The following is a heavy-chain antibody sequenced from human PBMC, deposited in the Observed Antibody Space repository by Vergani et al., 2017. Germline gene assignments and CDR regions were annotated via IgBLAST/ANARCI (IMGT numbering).Heavy chain of an antibody. CDR3: ARAGFFDYVWVDY. CDR1: GFTFSSYG. J-gene: IGHJ4*02. V-gene: IGHV3-33*01. Sequence: QVQLVESGGGVVQPGRSLRLSCAASGFTFSSYGMHWVRQAPGKGLEWVAVIWYDGSNKYYADSVKGRFTISRDNSKNTLYLQMNSLRAEDTAVYCCARAGFFDYVWVDYWGQGTLVTVSS. D-gene: IGHD3-16*01. CDR2: IWYDGSNK.